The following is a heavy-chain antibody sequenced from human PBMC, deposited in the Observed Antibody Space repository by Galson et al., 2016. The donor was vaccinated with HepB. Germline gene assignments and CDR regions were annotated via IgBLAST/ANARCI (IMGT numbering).Heavy chain of an antibody. J-gene: IGHJ5*02. CDR3: AKAALDWLLNIDH. Sequence: SLRLSCAASGFTFSSYTMNWVRQAPGKGLEWVASISFTGGSTNYADSVQGRFTISRDNSKSTFYLQMNSLRAEDTARYYCAKAALDWLLNIDHWGQGTLVAVSS. CDR2: ISFTGGST. D-gene: IGHD3-9*01. V-gene: IGHV3-23*01. CDR1: GFTFSSYT.